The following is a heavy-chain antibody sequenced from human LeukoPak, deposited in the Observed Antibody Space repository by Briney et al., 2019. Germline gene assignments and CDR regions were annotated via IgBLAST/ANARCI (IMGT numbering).Heavy chain of an antibody. CDR1: GFTFSSYA. D-gene: IGHD3-22*01. CDR2: ISYDGSNK. CDR3: ARKNYDSSGYPLLHDY. Sequence: GGSLRLSCAASGFTFSSYAMHWVRQAPGKGLEWVAVISYDGSNKYYADSVKGRFTISRDNSKNTLYLQMNSLRAEDTAVYYCARKNYDSSGYPLLHDYWGQGTLVTVSS. V-gene: IGHV3-30-3*01. J-gene: IGHJ4*02.